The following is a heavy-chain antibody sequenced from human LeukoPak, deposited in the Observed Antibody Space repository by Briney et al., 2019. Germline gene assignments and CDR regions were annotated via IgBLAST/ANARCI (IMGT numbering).Heavy chain of an antibody. J-gene: IGHJ3*02. Sequence: SVKVSCKASGGTFSSYAISWVRQAPGQGLEWMGGIIPSFGTANYAQKFQGRVTITADESTSTAYMELSSLRSEDTAVYYCARDRGYYDSSGYYSASLFDAFDIWGQGTMVTVSS. CDR3: ARDRGYYDSSGYYSASLFDAFDI. CDR2: IIPSFGTA. CDR1: GGTFSSYA. V-gene: IGHV1-69*13. D-gene: IGHD3-22*01.